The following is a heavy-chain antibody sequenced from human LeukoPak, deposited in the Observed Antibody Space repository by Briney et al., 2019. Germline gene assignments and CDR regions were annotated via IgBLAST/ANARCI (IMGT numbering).Heavy chain of an antibody. D-gene: IGHD2-15*01. Sequence: PGGSLRLSCAASGFTFSSYTMNWVRQAPGKGLEWVPSISSSSSYIHYADSMKGRFAISRDNAKNSLYLQMNSLRADDTAVYYCARETYCSGGSCYKGNAFDIWGQGTMVTVSS. CDR2: ISSSSSYI. CDR1: GFTFSSYT. J-gene: IGHJ3*02. CDR3: ARETYCSGGSCYKGNAFDI. V-gene: IGHV3-21*01.